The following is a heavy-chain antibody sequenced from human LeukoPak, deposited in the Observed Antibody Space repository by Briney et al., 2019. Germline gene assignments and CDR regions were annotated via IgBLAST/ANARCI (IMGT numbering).Heavy chain of an antibody. CDR3: ARDLRFGELSEYYFDY. D-gene: IGHD3-10*01. V-gene: IGHV3-21*01. J-gene: IGHJ4*02. Sequence: GGSLRLSCAASGFTFSSYSMNWVRQAPGKGLEWVSSISSSSSYIYYADSVKGRFTISRDNAKNSLYLQMNSLRAEDTAVYYCARDLRFGELSEYYFDYWGRGTLVTVSS. CDR1: GFTFSSYS. CDR2: ISSSSSYI.